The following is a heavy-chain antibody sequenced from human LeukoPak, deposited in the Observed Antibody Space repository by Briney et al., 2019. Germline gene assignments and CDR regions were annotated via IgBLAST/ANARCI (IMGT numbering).Heavy chain of an antibody. J-gene: IGHJ4*02. CDR2: IYYSGST. Sequence: SETLSLTCTVSGGSISSYYWSWIRQPPGKGLEWIGYIYYSGSTNYNPSLKSRVTISVDTSKNQISLKLSSVTAADTAVYYCARVYGNDFWSGYYTPYFDYWGQGTLVTVSS. V-gene: IGHV4-59*01. D-gene: IGHD3-3*01. CDR1: GGSISSYY. CDR3: ARVYGNDFWSGYYTPYFDY.